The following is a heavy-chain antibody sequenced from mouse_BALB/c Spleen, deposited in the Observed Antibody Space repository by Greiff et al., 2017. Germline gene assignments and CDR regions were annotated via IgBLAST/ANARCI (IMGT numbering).Heavy chain of an antibody. J-gene: IGHJ3*01. D-gene: IGHD1-1*01. CDR1: GFTFSSFG. Sequence: EVKVVESGGGLVQPGGSRKLSCAASGFTFSSFGMHWVRQAPEKGLEWVAYISSGSSTIYYADTVKGRFTISRDNPKNTLFLQMTSLRSEDTAMYSCARSDYCGSSYLWFAYWGQGTLVTVSA. V-gene: IGHV5-17*02. CDR3: ARSDYCGSSYLWFAY. CDR2: ISSGSSTI.